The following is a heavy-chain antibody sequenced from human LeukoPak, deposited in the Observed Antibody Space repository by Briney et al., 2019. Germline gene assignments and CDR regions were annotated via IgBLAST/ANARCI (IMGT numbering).Heavy chain of an antibody. Sequence: SVKVSCRASGGTFSSYAISWVRQAPGQGLEWMGGIIPIFGTANYAQKFQGRVTITADESTSTAYMELSSLRSEDTAVYYCASLYCSGGSCYYYGMDVWGQGTTVTVSS. J-gene: IGHJ6*02. CDR1: GGTFSSYA. D-gene: IGHD2-15*01. CDR3: ASLYCSGGSCYYYGMDV. CDR2: IIPIFGTA. V-gene: IGHV1-69*13.